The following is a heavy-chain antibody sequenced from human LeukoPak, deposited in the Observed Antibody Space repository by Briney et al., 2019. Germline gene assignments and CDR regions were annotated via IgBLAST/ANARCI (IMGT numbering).Heavy chain of an antibody. CDR1: GDSISSSSYY. CDR2: IYYRGST. CDR3: ARRGDGVVVTAYLDY. V-gene: IGHV4-39*01. J-gene: IGHJ4*02. Sequence: SETLSLTCTVSGDSISSSSYYWGWIRQPPGKGLEWIGSIYYRGSTYYNPSLKSRVTISVDTSKSQFSLKLTSVTAADTAVYYCARRGDGVVVTAYLDYWGQGTLVTVSS. D-gene: IGHD2-15*01.